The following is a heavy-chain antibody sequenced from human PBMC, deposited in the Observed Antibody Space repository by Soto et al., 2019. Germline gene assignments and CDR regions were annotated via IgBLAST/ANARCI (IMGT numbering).Heavy chain of an antibody. CDR2: ISSSSSYI. V-gene: IGHV3-21*01. Sequence: GSLRLSCAASGFTFSSYSMNWVRQAPGKGLEWVSSISSSSSYIYYADSVKGRFTISRDNAKNSLYLQMNSLRAEDTAVYYCARDLAWKRGKVGRYYYGMDVWGQGTTVTVSS. J-gene: IGHJ6*02. CDR1: GFTFSSYS. D-gene: IGHD1-1*01. CDR3: ARDLAWKRGKVGRYYYGMDV.